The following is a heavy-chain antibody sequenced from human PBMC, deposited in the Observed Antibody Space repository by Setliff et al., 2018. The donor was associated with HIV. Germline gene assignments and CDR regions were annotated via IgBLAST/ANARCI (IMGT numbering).Heavy chain of an antibody. CDR1: GGSISSGDYY. Sequence: SETLSLTCTVSGGSISSGDYYWSWIRQPPGKGLEWIGYIHYSGSTYYNPSLKSRVAISLDPSKNQFSLKLSSVTAADTAVYSCARGPNYFDSSGYSYYFDYWGQGTLVTVSS. J-gene: IGHJ4*02. CDR2: IHYSGST. D-gene: IGHD3-22*01. CDR3: ARGPNYFDSSGYSYYFDY. V-gene: IGHV4-30-4*08.